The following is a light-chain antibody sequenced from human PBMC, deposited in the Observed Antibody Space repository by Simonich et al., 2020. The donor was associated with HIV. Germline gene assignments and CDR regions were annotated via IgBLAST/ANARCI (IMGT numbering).Light chain of an antibody. CDR3: QQYYITPYT. CDR1: QSFLYSSNNKNY. CDR2: WAS. V-gene: IGKV4-1*01. J-gene: IGKJ2*01. Sequence: DIVMTQSPDSLAVSLGERATINCKSSQSFLYSSNNKNYLALDQQKPGQPPKLLIYWASTRESGVPDRFSGSGSGTDFTLTISSLQAEDVAVYYCQQYYITPYTFGQGTKLEIQ.